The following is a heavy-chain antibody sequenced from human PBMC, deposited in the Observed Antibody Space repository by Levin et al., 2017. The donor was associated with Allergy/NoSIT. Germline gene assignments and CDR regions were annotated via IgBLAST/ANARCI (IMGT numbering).Heavy chain of an antibody. V-gene: IGHV4-59*01. CDR3: ARADDILTGANAFHI. Sequence: PSETLSLTCTVSGGSIGTYYWSWIRQPPKKGLEWIGYIYYSGSTHYNPSLKSRVTISLDTSRNQFSLKLSSVTAADTAVYYCARADDILTGANAFHIWGQGTMVTVSS. J-gene: IGHJ3*02. D-gene: IGHD3-9*01. CDR1: GGSIGTYY. CDR2: IYYSGST.